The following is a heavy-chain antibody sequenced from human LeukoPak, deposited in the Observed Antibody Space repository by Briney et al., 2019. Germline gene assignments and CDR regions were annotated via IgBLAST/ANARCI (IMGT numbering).Heavy chain of an antibody. Sequence: GGSLRLSCAASGFIFKNHAMSWVRQAPGKGLEWVAVISYDGSNKYYADSVKGRFTISRDNSKNTLYLQMNSLRAEDTAVYYCAKDYGFDPWGQGTLVTVSS. CDR1: GFIFKNHA. CDR3: AKDYGFDP. J-gene: IGHJ5*02. D-gene: IGHD3-16*01. V-gene: IGHV3-30*18. CDR2: ISYDGSNK.